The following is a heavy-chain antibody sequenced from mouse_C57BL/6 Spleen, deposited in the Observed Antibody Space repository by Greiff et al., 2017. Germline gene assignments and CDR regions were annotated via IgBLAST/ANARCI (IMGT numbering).Heavy chain of an antibody. CDR1: GYTFTSYW. CDR2: IDPSDSET. CDR3: ARGGYCGSSHYAMDY. D-gene: IGHD1-1*01. Sequence: QVQLQQPGAELVRPGSSVKLSCKASGYTFTSYWMHWVKQRPIQGLEWIGNIDPSDSETHYNQKFKDKATLTVDKSSSTAYMQLSSLTSEDSAVYYCARGGYCGSSHYAMDYWGQGTSVTVSS. V-gene: IGHV1-52*01. J-gene: IGHJ4*01.